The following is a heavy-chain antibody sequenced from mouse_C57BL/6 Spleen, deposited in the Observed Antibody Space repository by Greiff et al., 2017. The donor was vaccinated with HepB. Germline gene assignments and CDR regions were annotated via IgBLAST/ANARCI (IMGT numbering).Heavy chain of an antibody. CDR1: GYSFTGYY. Sequence: EVQLQQSGPELVKPGASVKISCKASGYSFTGYYMNWVKQSPEKSLEWIGEINPSTGGTTYNQKFKAKATLTVDKSSSTAYMQLKSLTSEDSAVYYCARSGRSNFYFDYWGQGTTLTVSS. CDR2: INPSTGGT. J-gene: IGHJ2*01. CDR3: ARSGRSNFYFDY. V-gene: IGHV1-42*01. D-gene: IGHD2-5*01.